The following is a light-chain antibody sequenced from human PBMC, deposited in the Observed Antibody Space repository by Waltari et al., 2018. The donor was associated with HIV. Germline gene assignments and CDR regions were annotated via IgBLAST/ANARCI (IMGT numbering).Light chain of an antibody. CDR2: DIS. CDR1: TSSSQFPS. CDR3: ATWSAVLRAWV. V-gene: IGLV1-47*01. J-gene: IGLJ3*02. Sequence: QSVLTQPPSTSAAPGQRVTISCSWDTSSSQFPSFYWYQQLPGAAPKLLIYDISHRPSGVPDRFSGSKSGASASLAITSLRSEDEGLYYCATWSAVLRAWVFGGGTKLTVL.